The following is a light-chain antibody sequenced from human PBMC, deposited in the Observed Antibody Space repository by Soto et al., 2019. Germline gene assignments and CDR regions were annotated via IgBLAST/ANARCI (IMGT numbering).Light chain of an antibody. CDR2: DAS. CDR1: QDISNY. J-gene: IGKJ2*01. Sequence: DTQMTQSPSSLSASVGDRVTITCQASQDISNYLNWYQQKPGKAPKLLIYDASNLETGVPSRFSGSGSGTDFTFTISSLQPEDIATYYCQQYDNLPPLFGQGTKLEIK. CDR3: QQYDNLPPL. V-gene: IGKV1-33*01.